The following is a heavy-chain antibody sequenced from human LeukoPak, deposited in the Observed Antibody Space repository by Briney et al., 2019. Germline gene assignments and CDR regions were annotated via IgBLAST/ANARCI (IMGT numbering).Heavy chain of an antibody. D-gene: IGHD6-13*01. Sequence: GGSLRLSCAASGFTFSSYGMHWVRQAPGKGLEWVAFIPYDGSNKYYADSVKGRFTISRDNSKNTLYLQMNSLRAEDTAVYYCAKFALAAGTKNDAFDIWGQGTMVTVSS. J-gene: IGHJ3*02. CDR1: GFTFSSYG. V-gene: IGHV3-30*02. CDR3: AKFALAAGTKNDAFDI. CDR2: IPYDGSNK.